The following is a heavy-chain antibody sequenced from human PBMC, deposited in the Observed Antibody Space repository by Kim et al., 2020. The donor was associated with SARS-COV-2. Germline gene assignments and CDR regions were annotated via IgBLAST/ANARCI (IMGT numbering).Heavy chain of an antibody. Sequence: GESLKISCQGSGYSFSDYWISWVRQMPGKGLEWMGRINPSNSYTNYSPSFQGHVTISTDKSISTAYLQWSSLEASDTAMYYCARHSGGSIDCGGPGALVTVSS. CDR1: GYSFSDYW. D-gene: IGHD1-26*01. CDR3: ARHSGGSIDC. J-gene: IGHJ4*02. V-gene: IGHV5-10-1*01. CDR2: INPSNSYT.